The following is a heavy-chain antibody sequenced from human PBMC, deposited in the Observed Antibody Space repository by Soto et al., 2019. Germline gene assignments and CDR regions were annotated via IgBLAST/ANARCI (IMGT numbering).Heavy chain of an antibody. CDR2: INPSSGRT. CDR1: GYTFSSYE. D-gene: IGHD3-10*01. CDR3: ARATLVRGPQRLYFFDY. Sequence: QVHLAQSGAEVKNPGASVRVSCKASGYTFSSYEINWVRRAPGQGLEWLGWINPSSGRTGYAQAFEGRVSMTRDTSTATVHMEPGSLRSEDTAMYFCARATLVRGPQRLYFFDYWGQGTLITVSS. V-gene: IGHV1-8*01. J-gene: IGHJ4*02.